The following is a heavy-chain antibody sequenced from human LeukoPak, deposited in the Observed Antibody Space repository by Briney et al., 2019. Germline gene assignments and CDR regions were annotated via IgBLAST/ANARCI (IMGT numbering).Heavy chain of an antibody. V-gene: IGHV4-39*07. Sequence: SETLSLTCAVYGGSISSYYWGWIRQPPGKGLEWIGSLDYVGSTYYNPSLKSRVTISLDTSKNQFSLKLSSVTAADTAVYYCARRRRGDFDDSIDYWGQGTLVTVSS. J-gene: IGHJ4*02. CDR2: LDYVGST. D-gene: IGHD4-17*01. CDR3: ARRRRGDFDDSIDY. CDR1: GGSISSYY.